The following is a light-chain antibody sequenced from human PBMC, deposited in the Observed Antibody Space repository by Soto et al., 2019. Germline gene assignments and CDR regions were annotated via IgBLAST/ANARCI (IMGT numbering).Light chain of an antibody. CDR3: SSYAGSNNLV. J-gene: IGLJ3*02. CDR2: EVS. V-gene: IGLV2-8*01. Sequence: QSVLTQPPSASGSPGQSVTISCTGTSSDVGGYNYVSWYQQHPGKAPKLMIYEVSKRPSGVTDRFSGSKSGNTASLTVSGIQAEDEADYYCSSYAGSNNLVFGGGTKLTVL. CDR1: SSDVGGYNY.